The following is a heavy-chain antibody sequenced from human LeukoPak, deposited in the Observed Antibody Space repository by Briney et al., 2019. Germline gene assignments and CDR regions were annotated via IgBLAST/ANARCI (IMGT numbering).Heavy chain of an antibody. CDR1: GDSISSYY. V-gene: IGHV4-59*01. CDR3: ARDEDSAYGSGSYLP. Sequence: SETLSLTCTVSGDSISSYYWTWIRQPPGKGLEWIGYIYYSGSTNYNPSLKSRVTISVDTSKNQFSLKLSSVTAADTAVYYCARDEDSAYGSGSYLPWGQGTLVTVSS. J-gene: IGHJ5*02. D-gene: IGHD3-10*01. CDR2: IYYSGST.